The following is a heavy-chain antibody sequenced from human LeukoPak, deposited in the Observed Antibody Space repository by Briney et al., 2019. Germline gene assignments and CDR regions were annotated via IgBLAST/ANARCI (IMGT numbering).Heavy chain of an antibody. CDR2: IKQDGSEK. CDR3: ATEASSGLED. V-gene: IGHV3-7*01. CDR1: GFTFSSYW. Sequence: GGSLRLSCAASGFTFSSYWMSWVRQAPGKGLEWVANIKQDGSEKDYLDSLKGRFTISRDNAENSLYLQMNSLRAEDTAVYYCATEASSGLEDWGQGILVTVSS. J-gene: IGHJ4*02. D-gene: IGHD6-19*01.